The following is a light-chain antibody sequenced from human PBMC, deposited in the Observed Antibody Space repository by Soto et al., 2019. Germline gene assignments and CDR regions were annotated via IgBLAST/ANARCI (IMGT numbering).Light chain of an antibody. Sequence: EIVLTQSPVTLSLSPGERATLSCSSSQSVRTYLAWYQVKPGQAPRLLIYDASRRASGLPARFSGSGSGTDFTLTISSLEPEDFALYYCQQRNTWPPITFGQGTRLEIK. V-gene: IGKV3-11*01. CDR3: QQRNTWPPIT. CDR1: QSVRTY. J-gene: IGKJ5*01. CDR2: DAS.